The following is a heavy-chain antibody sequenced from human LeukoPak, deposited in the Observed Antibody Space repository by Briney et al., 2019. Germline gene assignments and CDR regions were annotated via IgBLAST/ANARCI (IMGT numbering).Heavy chain of an antibody. D-gene: IGHD3-10*01. Sequence: SETLSLTCTVSGGSINSSSYYWGWIRQPPGKALEWIGSIYHSGYTYYNPSLKSRVTISVDTSKNQFSPKLRSVTAADTAVYYCARVGPAGIWFGELYYFDYWGQGTLVTVSS. CDR2: IYHSGYT. CDR3: ARVGPAGIWFGELYYFDY. J-gene: IGHJ4*02. V-gene: IGHV4-39*01. CDR1: GGSINSSSYY.